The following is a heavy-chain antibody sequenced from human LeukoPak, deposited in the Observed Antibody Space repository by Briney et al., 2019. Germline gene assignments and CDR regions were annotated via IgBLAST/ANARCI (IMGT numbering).Heavy chain of an antibody. D-gene: IGHD6-19*01. J-gene: IGHJ4*02. CDR2: ISYDGSNK. V-gene: IGHV3-30*18. CDR1: GFTFSSYG. CDR3: AKRRTPGIAVAAPFDY. Sequence: GGSLRLSCAASGFTFSSYGMHWVRQAPGKGLEWVAVISYDGSNKYYADSVKGRFTVSRDNSKNTLYLQMNSLRAEDTAVYYCAKRRTPGIAVAAPFDYWGQGTLVTVSS.